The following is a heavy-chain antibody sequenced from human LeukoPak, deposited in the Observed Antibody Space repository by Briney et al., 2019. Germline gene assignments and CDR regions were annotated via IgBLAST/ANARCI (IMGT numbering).Heavy chain of an antibody. V-gene: IGHV3-48*01. CDR3: ARVRTTMVRGVTPPDSYYYMDV. CDR1: GFTFSVYA. J-gene: IGHJ6*03. D-gene: IGHD3-10*01. CDR2: ISSSDST. Sequence: GGSLRLSCAASGFTFSVYAMNWVRQAPGKGLEWVSYISSSDSTDYADSVKGRFTISRDNAKNSLYLQMNSLRAEDTAVYYCARVRTTMVRGVTPPDSYYYMDVWGKGTTVTVSS.